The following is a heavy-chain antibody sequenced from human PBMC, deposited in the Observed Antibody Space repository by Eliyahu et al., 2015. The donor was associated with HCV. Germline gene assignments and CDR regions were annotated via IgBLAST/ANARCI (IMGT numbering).Heavy chain of an antibody. V-gene: IGHV1-2*06. D-gene: IGHD3-16*01. J-gene: IGHJ4*02. CDR1: GYTFTDYN. CDR2: IIPNSGGT. CDR3: ARGHNYDYEY. Sequence: QVQLVQSGAEVXKPGASVRVSCKASGYTFTDYNTHWVRQAPGQGLEWMGRIIPNSGGTNYAQKFQGRVTMTRDTSISTAYMELSSLRSDDTAVYYCARGHNYDYEYWGQGTLVTVSS.